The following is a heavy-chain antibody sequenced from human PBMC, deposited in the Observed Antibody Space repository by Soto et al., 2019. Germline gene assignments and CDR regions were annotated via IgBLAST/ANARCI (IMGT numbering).Heavy chain of an antibody. V-gene: IGHV4-34*01. Sequence: SETLSLTCAVYGGSFSGYYWSWIRKPPGKGLEWIGEINHSGSTNYNPSLKSRVTISVDTSKNQFSLKLSSVTAADTAVYYCASGEYNWSKPPYFDYWGQGTLVTVS. CDR3: ASGEYNWSKPPYFDY. CDR2: INHSGST. D-gene: IGHD1-20*01. J-gene: IGHJ4*02. CDR1: GGSFSGYY.